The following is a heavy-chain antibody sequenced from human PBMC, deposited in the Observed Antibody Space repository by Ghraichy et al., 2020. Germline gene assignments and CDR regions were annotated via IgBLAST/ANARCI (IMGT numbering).Heavy chain of an antibody. J-gene: IGHJ6*02. CDR1: GFTVSSNY. Sequence: GESLNISCAASGFTVSSNYMSWVRQAPGKGLEWVSVIYSGGSTYYADSVKGRFTISRDNSKNTLYLQMNSLRAEDTAVYYCARVDVPQPYYYYYGMDVWGQGTTVTVSS. CDR2: IYSGGST. V-gene: IGHV3-53*01. D-gene: IGHD2-2*01. CDR3: ARVDVPQPYYYYYGMDV.